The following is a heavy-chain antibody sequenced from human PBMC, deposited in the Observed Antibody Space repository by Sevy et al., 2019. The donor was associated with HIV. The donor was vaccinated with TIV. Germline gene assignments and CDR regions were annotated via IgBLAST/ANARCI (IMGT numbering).Heavy chain of an antibody. D-gene: IGHD6-19*01. Sequence: GGSLRLSCAASGFTFSSYEMNWVRQAPRKGLEWVSYISSSGSTIYYADSVKGRFTISRDNAKNSLYLQMNSLRAEDTAVYYCARDPIAVAGTDYYYGMDVWGQGTTVTVSS. V-gene: IGHV3-48*03. CDR1: GFTFSSYE. J-gene: IGHJ6*02. CDR2: ISSSGSTI. CDR3: ARDPIAVAGTDYYYGMDV.